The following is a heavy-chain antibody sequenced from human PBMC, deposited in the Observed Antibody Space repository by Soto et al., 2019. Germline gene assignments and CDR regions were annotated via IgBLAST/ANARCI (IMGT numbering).Heavy chain of an antibody. V-gene: IGHV1-18*01. CDR3: ARDLYPLAYYFDY. J-gene: IGHJ4*02. Sequence: QVQLVQSGAEVKKPGASVKVSCKASGYTFTNHGISWVRQAPGQGLEWLGWISGHNGNTKYAQRLQGRVTMTTDTSTCPAYMELRSLKSDDTAVYYCARDLYPLAYYFDYWGQGTLVTVSS. CDR2: ISGHNGNT. CDR1: GYTFTNHG.